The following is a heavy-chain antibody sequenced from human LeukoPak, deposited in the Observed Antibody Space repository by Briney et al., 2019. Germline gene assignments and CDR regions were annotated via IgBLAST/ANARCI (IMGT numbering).Heavy chain of an antibody. CDR3: AKDLRSTSFRGAIDY. J-gene: IGHJ4*02. CDR1: GFSFSNYV. V-gene: IGHV3-23*01. CDR2: ISGSGGTT. Sequence: GGSLRLSCAASGFSFSNYVMTWVRQAPGKGLEWVSGISGSGGTTYYADSVKGRFTISRDNPKNTLYLQINSLRAEDTAVYYCAKDLRSTSFRGAIDYWGQGTLVTVSS. D-gene: IGHD6-6*01.